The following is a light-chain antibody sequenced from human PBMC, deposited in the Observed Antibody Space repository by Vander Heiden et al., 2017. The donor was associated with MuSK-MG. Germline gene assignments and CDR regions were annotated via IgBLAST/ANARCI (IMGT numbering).Light chain of an antibody. CDR1: QSVTTN. J-gene: IGKJ4*01. CDR2: GAS. Sequence: EIVLTQSPATLSVSPGERATLSCRASQSVTTNLAWYQQKPGQTPRLLIYGASTRATGIPARFSGSGSGTEFTHTISSLQSEDFAVYYCQQYNKWPPLTFGGGTKVEIK. CDR3: QQYNKWPPLT. V-gene: IGKV3-15*01.